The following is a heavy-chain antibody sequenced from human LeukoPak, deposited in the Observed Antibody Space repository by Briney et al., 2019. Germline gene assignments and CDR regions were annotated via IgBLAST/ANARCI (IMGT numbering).Heavy chain of an antibody. D-gene: IGHD3-10*01. CDR2: ISSSGSTI. J-gene: IGHJ3*02. CDR1: GFTFSDYY. CDR3: AGTQRWFGDRNDAFDI. V-gene: IGHV3-11*01. Sequence: RGSLRLSCAASGFTFSDYYMSWIRQAPGKGLEWVSYISSSGSTIYYADSVKGRFTISRDNAKNSLYLQMNSLRAEDTAVYYCAGTQRWFGDRNDAFDIWGQGTMVTVSS.